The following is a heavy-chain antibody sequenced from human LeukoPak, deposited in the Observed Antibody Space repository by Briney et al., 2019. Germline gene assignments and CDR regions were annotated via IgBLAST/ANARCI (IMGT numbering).Heavy chain of an antibody. D-gene: IGHD3-10*01. Sequence: PSETLSLTCAVYGGSFSGYYWSWIRQPPGKGLEWIGEINHSGSTNYNPSLKSRVTISVDTSKNQFSLKLSSVTAADTAVYYCARHGFVVRGVISYWGQGTLVTVSS. J-gene: IGHJ4*02. CDR1: GGSFSGYY. CDR3: ARHGFVVRGVISY. V-gene: IGHV4-34*01. CDR2: INHSGST.